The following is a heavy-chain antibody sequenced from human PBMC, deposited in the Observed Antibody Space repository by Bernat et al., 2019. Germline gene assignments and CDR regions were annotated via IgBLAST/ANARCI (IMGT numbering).Heavy chain of an antibody. Sequence: EVQLVESGGGLVKPGGSLRLSCAASGFTFSSYSMNWVRQAPGKGLEWVSSISSSSSYIYYADSVKGGFTISRDNAKNSLYLQMNSLRAEDTAVYYCASRTVTRPNDAFDIWGQGTMVTVSS. J-gene: IGHJ3*02. CDR3: ASRTVTRPNDAFDI. CDR1: GFTFSSYS. V-gene: IGHV3-21*01. CDR2: ISSSSSYI. D-gene: IGHD4-11*01.